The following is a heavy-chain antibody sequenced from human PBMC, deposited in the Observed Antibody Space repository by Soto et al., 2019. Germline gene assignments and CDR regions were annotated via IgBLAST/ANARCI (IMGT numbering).Heavy chain of an antibody. D-gene: IGHD3-10*01. CDR1: GGPFSGYY. Sequence: PSATLSLTCAVYGGPFSGYYWSWIRQPPGKGLEWIGEINHSGSTNYNPSLKSRVTISVDTSKNQFSLKLSSVTAADTAVYYCARRIYGSGSYSFYYYYGMDVWGQGTTVTVSS. V-gene: IGHV4-34*01. CDR2: INHSGST. CDR3: ARRIYGSGSYSFYYYYGMDV. J-gene: IGHJ6*02.